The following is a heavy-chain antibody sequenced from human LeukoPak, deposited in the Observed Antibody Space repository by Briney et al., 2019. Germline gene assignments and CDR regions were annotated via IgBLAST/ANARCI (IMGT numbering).Heavy chain of an antibody. V-gene: IGHV1-8*01. CDR3: ARDPIVGATTDWFDP. Sequence: ASVKVSCKASGYTFTSYDINWVRQATGQGLEWMGWINPHSGNTVYAQKFQGRVTMTRNTAISTAYMELSSLRSEDTAVYYCARDPIVGATTDWFDPWGQGTLVTVSS. D-gene: IGHD1-26*01. J-gene: IGHJ5*02. CDR1: GYTFTSYD. CDR2: INPHSGNT.